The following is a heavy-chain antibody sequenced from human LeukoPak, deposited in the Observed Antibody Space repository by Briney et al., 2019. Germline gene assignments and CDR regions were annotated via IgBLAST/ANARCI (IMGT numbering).Heavy chain of an antibody. CDR1: DFTFSTYG. Sequence: LSGGSLRLSCAASDFTFSTYGMSWVRQAPGKGLEWVSSISGGGGSTYYADSVKGRFTISRDNSKNTLYLQMNSLRAEGTAIYYCAKESSLLRGPTVIYYFDFWGQGTLVTVSS. CDR3: AKESSLLRGPTVIYYFDF. V-gene: IGHV3-23*01. J-gene: IGHJ4*02. CDR2: ISGGGGST. D-gene: IGHD3-10*01.